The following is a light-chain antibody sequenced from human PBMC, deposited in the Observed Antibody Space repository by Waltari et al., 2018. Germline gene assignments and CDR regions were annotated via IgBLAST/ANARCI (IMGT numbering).Light chain of an antibody. Sequence: EIVMTQSPATLSVSPGERATLSCRATQSVSTNGAWDPQQPGQAPRLLMYGESTGATGVPARFSGSGSGTEFTLTISSLQSEDSAVYYCQQYNNWPGTFGQGTKVEIK. CDR1: QSVSTN. V-gene: IGKV3-15*01. J-gene: IGKJ1*01. CDR3: QQYNNWPGT. CDR2: GES.